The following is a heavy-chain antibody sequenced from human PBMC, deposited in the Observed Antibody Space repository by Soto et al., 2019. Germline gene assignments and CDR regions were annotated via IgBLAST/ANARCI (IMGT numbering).Heavy chain of an antibody. CDR3: AGSEVEAVTRLHYFDY. CDR2: TYYRSKWYN. J-gene: IGHJ4*02. CDR1: GDSVSSNSAA. V-gene: IGHV6-1*01. Sequence: PSQTLSLTCAISGDSVSSNSAAWNWIRQSPSRGLEWLGRTYYRSKWYNDYAVSVKSRITINPDTSKNQFSLQLNSVTPEDTAVYYCAGSEVEAVTRLHYFDYWSQGTLVTVSS. D-gene: IGHD6-19*01.